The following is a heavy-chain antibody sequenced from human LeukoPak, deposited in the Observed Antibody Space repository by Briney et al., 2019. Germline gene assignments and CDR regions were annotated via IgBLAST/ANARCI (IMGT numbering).Heavy chain of an antibody. CDR2: IYYSGSI. Sequence: SETLSLTCTVSGGSISSSSYYWGWIRQPPGRGLEWIGSIYYSGSIYYNPALTSRLPISVDPALTPFPLKLSAMTAPGWALFCCASFSGFTMVRGVSENWGEQSLVTLSP. D-gene: IGHD3-10*01. J-gene: IGHJ4*02. CDR1: GGSISSSSYY. CDR3: ASFSGFTMVRGVSEN. V-gene: IGHV4-39*06.